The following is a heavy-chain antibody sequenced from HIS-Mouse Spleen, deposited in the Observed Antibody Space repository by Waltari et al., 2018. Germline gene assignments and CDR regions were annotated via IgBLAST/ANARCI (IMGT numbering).Heavy chain of an antibody. CDR3: AREIPYSSSWYDWYSDL. CDR1: GGSISSSSYY. CDR2: IDYSGST. V-gene: IGHV4-39*07. D-gene: IGHD6-13*01. J-gene: IGHJ2*01. Sequence: QLQLQESGPGLVKPSETLSLTCTVSGGSISSSSYYWGWIRQPPGKGLEWIGSIDYSGSTYDNPSLKSRVTISVDTSKNQFSLKLSSVTAADTAVYYCAREIPYSSSWYDWYSDLWGRGTLVTVSS.